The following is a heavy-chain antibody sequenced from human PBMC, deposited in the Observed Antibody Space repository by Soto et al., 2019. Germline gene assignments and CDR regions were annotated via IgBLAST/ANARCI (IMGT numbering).Heavy chain of an antibody. J-gene: IGHJ6*03. CDR2: INAGNGNT. CDR3: ARGGPIRFLEWFYSPHMDV. Sequence: ASVKVSCKASGYTFTSYAMHWVRQAPGQRLEWMGWINAGNGNTKYSQKFQGRVTITRDTSASTVYMELSSLRSEDTAVYYCARGGPIRFLEWFYSPHMDVWGKGTTVTVS. V-gene: IGHV1-3*01. CDR1: GYTFTSYA. D-gene: IGHD3-3*01.